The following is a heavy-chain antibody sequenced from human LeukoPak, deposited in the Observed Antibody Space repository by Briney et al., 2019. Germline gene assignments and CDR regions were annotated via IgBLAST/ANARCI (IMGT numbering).Heavy chain of an antibody. D-gene: IGHD5-18*01. V-gene: IGHV3-15*01. CDR2: VKTKTDGGTT. Sequence: GGSLRLSCAASGFTFSNACMSWVRQAPGKGLEWVGHVKTKTDGGTTDYAAPVKGRFTISRDDSKNTLYLQMNSLKTEDTAVYYCTTGTWIQLWLADYWGQGTLVTVSS. CDR3: TTGTWIQLWLADY. CDR1: GFTFSNAC. J-gene: IGHJ4*02.